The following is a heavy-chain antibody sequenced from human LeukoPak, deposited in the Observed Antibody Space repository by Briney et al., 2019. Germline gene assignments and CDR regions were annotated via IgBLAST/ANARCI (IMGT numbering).Heavy chain of an antibody. CDR2: ISYDGSNK. CDR3: AREGCSGGSCYGMDV. D-gene: IGHD2-15*01. V-gene: IGHV3-30*04. J-gene: IGHJ6*04. CDR1: GFTFSSYA. Sequence: GGSLRLSCAASGFTFSSYAMNWVRQAPGEGLERVAVISYDGSNKYYADSVRGRFTISRDNSKNTLYLQMNSLRAEDTAVYYCAREGCSGGSCYGMDVWGKGTTVTVSS.